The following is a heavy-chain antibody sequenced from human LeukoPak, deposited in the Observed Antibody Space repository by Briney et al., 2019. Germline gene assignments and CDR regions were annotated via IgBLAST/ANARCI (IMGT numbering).Heavy chain of an antibody. D-gene: IGHD3-16*01. CDR3: ATLGGHSLAAQNGY. V-gene: IGHV1-2*02. CDR2: MNPDNGGT. Sequence: ASVKVSCKTSGYTFTNYYIHWVRQAPGQGLEWMGLMNPDNGGTHYAQKFQGRVTMTRDSSINTAYMELSRLTSDDTAVYYCATLGGHSLAAQNGYWGQGTLVTVSS. J-gene: IGHJ4*02. CDR1: GYTFTNYY.